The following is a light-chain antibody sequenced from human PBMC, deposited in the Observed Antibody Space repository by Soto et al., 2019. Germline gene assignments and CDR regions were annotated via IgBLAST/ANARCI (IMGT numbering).Light chain of an antibody. CDR3: AAWDDSLNGSYV. CDR2: SNN. J-gene: IGLJ1*01. CDR1: SSNIGSNT. Sequence: QSVLTQPPSASGTPGQRVTISCSGSSSNIGSNTVNWYQQLPETAPKLLIYSNNQRPSGVPDRFSGSKSGTSASLAISGLQSEDESDYYCAAWDDSLNGSYVFGTGTKLTVL. V-gene: IGLV1-44*01.